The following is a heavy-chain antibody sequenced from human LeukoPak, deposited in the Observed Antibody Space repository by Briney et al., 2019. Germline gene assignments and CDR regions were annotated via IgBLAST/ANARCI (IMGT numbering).Heavy chain of an antibody. CDR1: GFTFSSYS. CDR2: ISSSSSYI. D-gene: IGHD6-19*01. Sequence: GGSLRLSCAASGFTFSSYSMNWVRQAPGKGLEWVSSISSSSSYIYYADSVKGRFTISRDNAKNSLYLQMNSLRAEDTAVYYCARDPSGWYFFDHWGQGTLVTVSS. CDR3: ARDPSGWYFFDH. J-gene: IGHJ5*02. V-gene: IGHV3-21*01.